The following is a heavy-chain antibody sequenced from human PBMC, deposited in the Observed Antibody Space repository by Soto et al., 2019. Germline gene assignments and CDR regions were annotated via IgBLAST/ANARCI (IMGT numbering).Heavy chain of an antibody. CDR1: GFTFSNYA. CDR3: SNQGKSGYSRGLPYYYYGMDV. Sequence: EVQLLESGGGLVQPGGSLRLSCAASGFTFSNYAMSWVRQAPGKGLEWVSTISGSGGTTYYADSVKGRFTISRDNSKNTLYLHMNSLRADDTAVYYCSNQGKSGYSRGLPYYYYGMDVWGQGTTVTVSS. CDR2: ISGSGGTT. D-gene: IGHD6-19*01. V-gene: IGHV3-23*01. J-gene: IGHJ6*02.